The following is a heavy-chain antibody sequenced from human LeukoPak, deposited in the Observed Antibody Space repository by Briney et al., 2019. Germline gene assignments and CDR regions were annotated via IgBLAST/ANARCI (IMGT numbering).Heavy chain of an antibody. V-gene: IGHV4-4*07. CDR1: GGAISNYH. J-gene: IGHJ6*03. D-gene: IGHD4-17*01. Sequence: SETLSLTCTVSGGAISNYHWSWIRQPAGKGLEWIGRIYTSGSTNCNPSLKSRGTMSIDTSKNQFSLNLSSVTAADTAVYYCARDRRDYGDYVGPYYYYYYMHVWGKGTTVTVSS. CDR3: ARDRRDYGDYVGPYYYYYYMHV. CDR2: IYTSGST.